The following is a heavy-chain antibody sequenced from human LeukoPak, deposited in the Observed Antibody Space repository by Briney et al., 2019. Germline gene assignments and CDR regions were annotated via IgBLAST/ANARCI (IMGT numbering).Heavy chain of an antibody. J-gene: IGHJ4*02. CDR3: ARGVRIAVAGYIDY. CDR1: GFTVSSNY. CDR2: IYVGGDT. D-gene: IGHD6-19*01. Sequence: GGSLRLSCAASGFTVSSNYISWVRQAPGKGLEWVSVIYVGGDTYYAGSVKGRFTISRDNSKNTLYLQMNSLRAEDTAVYYCARGVRIAVAGYIDYWGQGTLVTVSS. V-gene: IGHV3-66*01.